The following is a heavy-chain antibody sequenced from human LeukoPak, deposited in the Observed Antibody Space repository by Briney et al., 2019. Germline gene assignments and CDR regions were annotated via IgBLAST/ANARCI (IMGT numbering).Heavy chain of an antibody. CDR1: GDSISSYY. V-gene: IGHV4-4*07. CDR2: IFTSGSP. CDR3: ARWHGTATTLNAFDL. J-gene: IGHJ3*01. Sequence: PSETLSLTCTVSGDSISSYYWSWIRQPAGKGLEWIGRIFTSGSPNYNPSLKSRVSMSLDTSKNQFSLNLTSVTAADTAVYYCARWHGTATTLNAFDLWGQGTMVTVSS. D-gene: IGHD1-1*01.